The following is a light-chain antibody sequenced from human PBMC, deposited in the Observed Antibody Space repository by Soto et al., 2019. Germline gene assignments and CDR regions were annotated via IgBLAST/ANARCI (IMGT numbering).Light chain of an antibody. CDR2: GAS. J-gene: IGKJ1*01. CDR1: QSVTTQ. Sequence: VLAQSRCAVSLAAGERATRSCRASQSVTTQLAWYQQKPGQAPRLIIHGASSRATGVPDRITGSGSGTDFTLSISRREPEDFAVYYCQQYGGSTRTVGQGTKVDIK. CDR3: QQYGGSTRT. V-gene: IGKV3-20*01.